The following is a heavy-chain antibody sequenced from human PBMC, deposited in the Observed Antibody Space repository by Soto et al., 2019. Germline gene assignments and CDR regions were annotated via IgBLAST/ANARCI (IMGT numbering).Heavy chain of an antibody. CDR1: GGTFSSYA. Sequence: SVKVSCKASGGTFSSYAISWVRQAPGQGLEWMGGIIPIFGTANYAQKFQGRATITADESTSTAYMELSSLRSEDTAVYYCARRIEGCSGGSCYRFDYYYGMDVWGQGTTVTVSS. J-gene: IGHJ6*02. V-gene: IGHV1-69*13. D-gene: IGHD2-15*01. CDR2: IIPIFGTA. CDR3: ARRIEGCSGGSCYRFDYYYGMDV.